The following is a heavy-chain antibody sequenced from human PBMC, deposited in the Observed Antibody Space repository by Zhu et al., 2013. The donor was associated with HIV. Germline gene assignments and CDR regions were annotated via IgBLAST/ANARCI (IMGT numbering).Heavy chain of an antibody. CDR2: IIPIFGTA. CDR1: GGTFSSYA. Sequence: QVQLVQSGAEVKKPGSSVKVSCKASGGTFSSYAISWVRQAPGQGLEWMGGIIPIFGTANYAQKFQGRVTITADESTSTAYMELSSLRSEDTAVYYCARPDGVVVPAAIPKDYYYYGMDVWGQGTTVTVSS. CDR3: ARPDGVVVPAAIPKDYYYYGMDV. D-gene: IGHD2-2*02. V-gene: IGHV1-69*12. J-gene: IGHJ6*02.